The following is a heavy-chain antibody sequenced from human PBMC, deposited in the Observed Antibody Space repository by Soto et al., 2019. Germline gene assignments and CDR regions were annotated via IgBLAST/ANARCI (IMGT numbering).Heavy chain of an antibody. J-gene: IGHJ4*02. CDR1: GGSVSSGHYY. CDR3: ASLAGGYDFWSGYYYFDY. Sequence: PSETLSLTCTVSGGSVSSGHYYWSWIRESPGKGLEWIGHINYSGSTNSNPSLKSRVYISVDTSKNQFSLNLSSVTAADTAVYYCASLAGGYDFWSGYYYFDYWGQGTLVTVSS. V-gene: IGHV4-61*01. D-gene: IGHD3-3*01. CDR2: INYSGST.